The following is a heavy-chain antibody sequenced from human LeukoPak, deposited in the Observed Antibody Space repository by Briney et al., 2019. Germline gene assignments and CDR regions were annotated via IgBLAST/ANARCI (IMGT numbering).Heavy chain of an antibody. CDR1: GFTFSGSA. J-gene: IGHJ4*02. Sequence: GGSLRLSCAASGFTFSGSAMHWVRQAPGKGLEGVSVIYSGGGIYYADSVKGRFTISRDNSKNTVYLQMNSLRPEDTAVYYCAREGRSYGPFDYWGQGALVTVSS. V-gene: IGHV3-53*05. CDR3: AREGRSYGPFDY. D-gene: IGHD5-18*01. CDR2: IYSGGGI.